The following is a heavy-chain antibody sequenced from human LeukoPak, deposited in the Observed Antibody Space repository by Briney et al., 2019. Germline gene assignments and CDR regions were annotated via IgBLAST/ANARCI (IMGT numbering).Heavy chain of an antibody. CDR2: IFYREGFSYGGTT. J-gene: IGHJ4*02. CDR3: ARQISENKDY. D-gene: IGHD1/OR15-1a*01. V-gene: IGHV4-59*04. Sequence: SETLSLTCSVSGVSISGSYWIWIRQSPGRGLEWIASIFYREGFSYGGTTFYNPSLESRVTISIDTSKNAFSLKLTSVTAADTAVYYCARQISENKDYWGQGTLVRVSS. CDR1: GVSISGSY.